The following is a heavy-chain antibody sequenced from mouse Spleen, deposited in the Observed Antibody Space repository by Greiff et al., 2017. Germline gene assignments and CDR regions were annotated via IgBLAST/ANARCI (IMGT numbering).Heavy chain of an antibody. J-gene: IGHJ1*01. CDR2: ISSGGGNT. CDR1: GFTFSSYT. CDR3: ASLYGDYVPYWYFDV. V-gene: IGHV5-9*04. D-gene: IGHD2-13*01. Sequence: EVKLVESGGGLVKPGGSLKLSCAASGFTFSSYTMSWVRQTPAKRLEWVATISSGGGNTYYPDSVKGRFTISRDNARNTLYLQMSSLRSEDTAMYYCASLYGDYVPYWYFDVWGAGTTVTVSS.